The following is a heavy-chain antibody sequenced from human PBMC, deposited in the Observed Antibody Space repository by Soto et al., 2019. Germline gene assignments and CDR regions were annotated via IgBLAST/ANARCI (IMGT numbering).Heavy chain of an antibody. CDR3: ARGYCSGGSCYSGEYYYYMDV. D-gene: IGHD2-15*01. V-gene: IGHV1-8*01. CDR1: GYTFTSYD. J-gene: IGHJ6*03. Sequence: ASVKVSCKASGYTFTSYDINWVRQATGQGLEWMGWMNPNSGNTGYAQKFQGRVTMTRNTSISTAYMELSSLRSEDTAVYYCARGYCSGGSCYSGEYYYYMDVWGKGTTVTVSS. CDR2: MNPNSGNT.